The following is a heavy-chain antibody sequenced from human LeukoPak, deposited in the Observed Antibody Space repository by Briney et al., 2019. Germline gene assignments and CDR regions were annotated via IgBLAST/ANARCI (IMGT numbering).Heavy chain of an antibody. D-gene: IGHD5-24*01. Sequence: SETLSLTCIVSGDSVSGYYWSWIRQPPGRGLEWLGYIYYSGRTYYNPSLKSRGTMSIDTPKNQFSLKLSSVTAADTAVYYCATDWLQIWGQGTMVTVSS. J-gene: IGHJ3*01. CDR2: IYYSGRT. V-gene: IGHV4-30-4*01. CDR1: GDSVSGYY. CDR3: ATDWLQI.